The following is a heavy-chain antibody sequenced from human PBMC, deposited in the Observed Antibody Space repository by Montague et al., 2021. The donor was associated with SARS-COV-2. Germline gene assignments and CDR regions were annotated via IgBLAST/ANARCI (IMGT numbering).Heavy chain of an antibody. CDR3: ARAQNTCFIANCVNYLDF. Sequence: SETLSLTCTVSGGSISSYYWSWIRQPPGKGLEWIGYIYHTGSTKYNPSLKSRVTMSLDRPTNRFSLRLNSVTAADTAMYYCARAQNTCFIANCVNYLDFWGLGTRVTVSS. CDR2: IYHTGST. V-gene: IGHV4-59*01. D-gene: IGHD1-1*01. J-gene: IGHJ4*02. CDR1: GGSISSYY.